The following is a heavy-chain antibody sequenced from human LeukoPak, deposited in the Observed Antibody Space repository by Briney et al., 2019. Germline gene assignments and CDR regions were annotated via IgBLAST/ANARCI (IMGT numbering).Heavy chain of an antibody. CDR3: AREIYCSGGSCYSAAFDI. Sequence: KTSETLSLTCTVSGGSISSYYWNWIRQPPGKGLEWIGYIYYSGNTNYNPSLKSRVTISVDTSKNQFSLKLSSVTAADTAVYYCAREIYCSGGSCYSAAFDIWGQGTMVTVSS. J-gene: IGHJ3*02. V-gene: IGHV4-59*01. CDR2: IYYSGNT. CDR1: GGSISSYY. D-gene: IGHD2-15*01.